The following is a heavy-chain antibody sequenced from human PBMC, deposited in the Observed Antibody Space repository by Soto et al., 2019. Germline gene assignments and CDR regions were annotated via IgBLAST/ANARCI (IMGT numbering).Heavy chain of an antibody. J-gene: IGHJ6*02. CDR2: IIPIFGTA. CDR1: GGTFSSYA. D-gene: IGHD6-13*01. V-gene: IGHV1-69*01. Sequence: QVQLVQSGAEVKKPGSSVKVSCKASGGTFSSYAISWVRQAPGQGLEWMGGIIPIFGTANYAQKFQGRVTITADESTSTAYMELSSLRSEDTAVYYCARHTLEKYSSSWRYYYYYGMDVWGQGTTVTVSS. CDR3: ARHTLEKYSSSWRYYYYYGMDV.